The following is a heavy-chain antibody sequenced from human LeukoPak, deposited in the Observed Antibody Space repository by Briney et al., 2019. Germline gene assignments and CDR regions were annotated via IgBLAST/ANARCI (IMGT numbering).Heavy chain of an antibody. J-gene: IGHJ3*02. CDR2: ISSYNGNT. D-gene: IGHD2-15*01. Sequence: GASVKVSCKASGYTFTSYAITWVRQAPGQGLEWMGWISSYNGNTNYAQKLQGRVTMTTETSTSTAYMELRSLRSDDTAVYYCARVTLSEIVVFDIWGQGTTVTVSS. CDR1: GYTFTSYA. V-gene: IGHV1-18*01. CDR3: ARVTLSEIVVFDI.